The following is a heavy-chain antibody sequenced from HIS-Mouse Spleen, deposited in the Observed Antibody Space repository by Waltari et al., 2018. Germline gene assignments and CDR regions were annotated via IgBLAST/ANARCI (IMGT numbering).Heavy chain of an antibody. D-gene: IGHD6-13*01. J-gene: IGHJ2*01. CDR2: IYYSGST. V-gene: IGHV4-39*07. CDR1: GCSISSSSYS. Sequence: QLQLQESGPGLVKPSEPLSLPCTVPGCSISSSSYSWGRIRQPPGKGLEWIGSIYYSGSTYYNPSLKSRVTISVDTSKNQFSLKLSSVTAADTAVYYCAREIPYSSSWYDWYFDLWGRGTLVTVSS. CDR3: AREIPYSSSWYDWYFDL.